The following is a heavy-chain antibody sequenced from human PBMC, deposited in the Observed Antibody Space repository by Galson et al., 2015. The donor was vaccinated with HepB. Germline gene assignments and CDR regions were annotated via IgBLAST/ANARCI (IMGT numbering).Heavy chain of an antibody. CDR1: GFTFSDYY. CDR3: ARDGGGIVGAIYYFDY. CDR2: ISSSSSYT. Sequence: SLRLSCAASGFTFSDYYMSWIRQAPGKGPEWVSYISSSSSYTNYADSVKGRFTISRDNAKNSLYLQMNSLRAEDTAVYYCARDGGGIVGAIYYFDYWGQGTLVTVSS. D-gene: IGHD1-26*01. V-gene: IGHV3-11*06. J-gene: IGHJ4*02.